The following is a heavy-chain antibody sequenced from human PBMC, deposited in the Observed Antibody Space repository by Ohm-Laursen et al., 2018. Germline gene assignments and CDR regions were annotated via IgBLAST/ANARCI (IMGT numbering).Heavy chain of an antibody. CDR2: ISSSDSTM. CDR3: AGDGTPEYTVVVTANAFDI. J-gene: IGHJ3*02. D-gene: IGHD2-21*02. Sequence: SLRLSCAASGFTFSSYSMNWIRQAPGKGLEWVSYISSSDSTMYYADSVKGRFTISRDNAKNSLFLQMNSLRAEDTAVYYCAGDGTPEYTVVVTANAFDIWGQGTVVTVSS. CDR1: GFTFSSYS. V-gene: IGHV3-48*04.